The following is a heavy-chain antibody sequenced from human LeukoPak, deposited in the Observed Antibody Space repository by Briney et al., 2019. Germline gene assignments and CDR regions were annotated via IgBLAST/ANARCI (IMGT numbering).Heavy chain of an antibody. Sequence: SETLSLTCAVYGGSFSGYYWSWIRQPPGKGLEWIGYIYYSGSTNYNPSLKSRVTISVDTSKNQFSLKLSSVTAADTAVYYCARGRDPGVLDYWGQGTLVTVSS. J-gene: IGHJ4*02. CDR1: GGSFSGYY. CDR2: IYYSGST. CDR3: ARGRDPGVLDY. V-gene: IGHV4-59*01. D-gene: IGHD6-6*01.